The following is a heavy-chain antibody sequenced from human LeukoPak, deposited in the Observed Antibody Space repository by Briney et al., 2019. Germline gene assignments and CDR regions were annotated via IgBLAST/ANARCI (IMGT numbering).Heavy chain of an antibody. D-gene: IGHD1-26*01. J-gene: IGHJ4*02. CDR2: LTPSGST. CDR3: VKIKPGGASFDY. CDR1: GVSISSYY. Sequence: SETLSLTCTVSGVSISSYYWSWIRQSPEKGLEWIGYLTPSGSTNYKPSLRSRVTISEDTSQNQFSLKLSSVTAADTALYYCVKIKPGGASFDYWGQGTLVTVSS. V-gene: IGHV4-59*01.